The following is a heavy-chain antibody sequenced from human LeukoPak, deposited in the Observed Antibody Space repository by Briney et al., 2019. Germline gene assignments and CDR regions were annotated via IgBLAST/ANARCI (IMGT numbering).Heavy chain of an antibody. CDR1: GGSISSYY. CDR3: ARTAEGYCSSTRCYGFDYYYYMDV. V-gene: IGHV4-59*01. D-gene: IGHD2-2*01. J-gene: IGHJ6*03. Sequence: SETLSLTCTVSGGSISSYYWSWIRQPPGKGLEWIGYIYYSGSTNYNPSLKSRVTISVDTSKDQFSLKLSSVTAADTAVYYCARTAEGYCSSTRCYGFDYYYYMDVWGKGTTVTISS. CDR2: IYYSGST.